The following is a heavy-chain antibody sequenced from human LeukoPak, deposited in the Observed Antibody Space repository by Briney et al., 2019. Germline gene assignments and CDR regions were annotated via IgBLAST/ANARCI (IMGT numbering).Heavy chain of an antibody. J-gene: IGHJ4*02. CDR3: AKGPKDIVVVPAAIYPDY. V-gene: IGHV3-23*01. CDR2: ISGSGDST. CDR1: GFTFSSYA. D-gene: IGHD2-2*01. Sequence: GGSLRLSCAASGFTFSSYAMSWVRQAPGKGLEWVSAISGSGDSTYYGDSVKGRFTISRDNSKNTLYLQMNSLRAEDTAVYYCAKGPKDIVVVPAAIYPDYWGQGTLVTVSS.